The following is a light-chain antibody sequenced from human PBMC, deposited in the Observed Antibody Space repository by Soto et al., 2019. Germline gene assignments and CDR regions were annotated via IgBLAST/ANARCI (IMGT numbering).Light chain of an antibody. V-gene: IGKV3-20*01. CDR3: QQYGSSPL. CDR1: QSVSSY. J-gene: IGKJ3*01. Sequence: EIVLTQSPATLSLSPGERATLSCRASQSVSSYLAWYQQKPGQAPRLLIYDASNRATGIPARFSGSGSGTDFTLTISRLEPEDFAVYYCQQYGSSPLFGPGTQVDI. CDR2: DAS.